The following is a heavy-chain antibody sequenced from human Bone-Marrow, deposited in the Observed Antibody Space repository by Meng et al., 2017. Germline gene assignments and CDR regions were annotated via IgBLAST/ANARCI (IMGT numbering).Heavy chain of an antibody. CDR2: ISPIFGTA. J-gene: IGHJ4*02. CDR3: ARESRDIAVAGVY. Sequence: AGVEEPVSSVKVSCKASGGTFSSYSIRWVRTAPEQGLEWMGGISPIFGTANYAQKFQGRVTITADESTSTAYMELSSLRSEDTAVYYCARESRDIAVAGVYWGQGTLVTVSS. CDR1: GGTFSSYS. V-gene: IGHV1-69*01. D-gene: IGHD6-19*01.